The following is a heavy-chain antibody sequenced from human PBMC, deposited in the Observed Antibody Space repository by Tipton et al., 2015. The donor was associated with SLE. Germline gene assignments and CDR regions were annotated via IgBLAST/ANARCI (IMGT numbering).Heavy chain of an antibody. CDR1: GGSISSGSHY. J-gene: IGHJ6*02. V-gene: IGHV4-39*07. D-gene: IGHD3-3*01. CDR2: INHSGST. Sequence: TLSLTCSVSGGSISSGSHYWSWIRQPPGKGLEWIGEINHSGSTNYNPSLKSRVTISVDTSKNQFSLKLSSVTAADTAVYYCARRFLEWFGYGMDVWGQGTTVTVSS. CDR3: ARRFLEWFGYGMDV.